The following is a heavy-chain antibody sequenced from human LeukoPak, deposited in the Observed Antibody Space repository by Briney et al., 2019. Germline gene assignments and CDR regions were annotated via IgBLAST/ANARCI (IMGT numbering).Heavy chain of an antibody. CDR1: GGSISSYY. J-gene: IGHJ4*02. CDR2: IYCSGST. CDR3: ARVNLVGMIVPGYYFDY. Sequence: SETLSLTCTVSGGSISSYYWSWIRQPPGKGLEWIGYIYCSGSTNYNPSLKGRVTISVDTSKNQFSLKLSSVTAADTAVYYCARVNLVGMIVPGYYFDYWGQGTLVTVSS. V-gene: IGHV4-59*01. D-gene: IGHD3-22*01.